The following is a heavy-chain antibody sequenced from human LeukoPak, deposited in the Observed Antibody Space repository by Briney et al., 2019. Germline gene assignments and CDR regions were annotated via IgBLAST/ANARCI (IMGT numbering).Heavy chain of an antibody. CDR2: IKGDGNEK. D-gene: IGHD3-10*01. J-gene: IGHJ5*01. V-gene: IGHV3-7*01. CDR3: AKEGAYPIITYDS. Sequence: QPGGSLRLSCAASGFSFSRYLMNWVRQAPGKGLEWVANIKGDGNEKNYVDSVKGRFSISRDNARNSLYLQMDSLRAEDTAVYYCAKEGAYPIITYDSWGQGALVSVSS. CDR1: GFSFSRYL.